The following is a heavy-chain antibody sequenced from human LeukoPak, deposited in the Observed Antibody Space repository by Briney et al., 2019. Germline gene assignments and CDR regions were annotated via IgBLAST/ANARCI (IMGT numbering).Heavy chain of an antibody. Sequence: PGRSLRLSCAASGFTFSSYGMHWVRQAPGKGLEWVAVIWYDGSNKYYADSVKGRFTISRDNSKNTLYLQMNSLRAEDTAVYYCAKALVDGSGSYYNDYWGQGTLVTVSS. D-gene: IGHD3-10*01. CDR3: AKALVDGSGSYYNDY. CDR2: IWYDGSNK. V-gene: IGHV3-33*06. J-gene: IGHJ4*02. CDR1: GFTFSSYG.